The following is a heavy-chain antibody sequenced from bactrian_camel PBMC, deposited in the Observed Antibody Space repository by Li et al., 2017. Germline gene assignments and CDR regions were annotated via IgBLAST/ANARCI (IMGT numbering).Heavy chain of an antibody. CDR3: AADYVNWVVAGFVRAFGY. V-gene: IGHV3S1*01. D-gene: IGHD6*01. CDR2: IKSGGGSA. CDR1: VSTYSSRC. Sequence: HVQLVESGGGRVQAGGSLRLSCAASVSTYSSRCMAWVRQAPEKGLEWVSTIKSGGGSAYYADSVKGRFTISRDNAKNTLYLQMNSLKTEDTAVYYCAADYVNWVVAGFVRAFGYWGQGTQVTVS. J-gene: IGHJ6*01.